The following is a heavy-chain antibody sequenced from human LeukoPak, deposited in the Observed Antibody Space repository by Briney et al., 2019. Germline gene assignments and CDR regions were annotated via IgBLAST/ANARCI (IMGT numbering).Heavy chain of an antibody. CDR1: GGSVSSYY. D-gene: IGHD6-6*01. V-gene: IGHV4-59*08. CDR2: VYYTGST. CDR3: ARHFAYSSSSYFDY. J-gene: IGHJ4*02. Sequence: SETLSLTCSVSGGSVSSYYWSWIRQPPGKGLEWIGYVYYTGSTNYNPSLKSRVTMFEDRSKNQFSLRLSSVTVADTAVYYCARHFAYSSSSYFDYWGQGSLVTVSS.